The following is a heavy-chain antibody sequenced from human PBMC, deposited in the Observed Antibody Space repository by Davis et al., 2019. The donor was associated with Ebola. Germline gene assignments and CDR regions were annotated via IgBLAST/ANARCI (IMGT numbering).Heavy chain of an antibody. CDR3: ARQRSRSYSLDY. CDR1: GFTFDDYA. V-gene: IGHV3-9*01. Sequence: SLKISCAASGFTFDDYAMHWVRQAPRKGLEWVSGISWNSGSIGYADSVKGRFTISRDNSKNTLYLQMNSVRAEDTAVYYCARQRSRSYSLDYWGQGTLVTVSS. CDR2: ISWNSGSI. D-gene: IGHD1-26*01. J-gene: IGHJ4*02.